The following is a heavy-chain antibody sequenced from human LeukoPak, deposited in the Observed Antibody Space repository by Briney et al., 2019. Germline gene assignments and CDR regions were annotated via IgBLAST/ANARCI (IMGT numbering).Heavy chain of an antibody. D-gene: IGHD6-6*01. Sequence: GGSLRLSCAASGFTFSSYAMSWVRQAPGKGLEWVSAISGSGGSTYYADSVKGRFTISRDNSKSTLYLQMNSLRAEDTAVYYCAKDEQLAPTIIGNFDYWGQGTLVTVSS. V-gene: IGHV3-23*01. CDR1: GFTFSSYA. CDR2: ISGSGGST. CDR3: AKDEQLAPTIIGNFDY. J-gene: IGHJ4*02.